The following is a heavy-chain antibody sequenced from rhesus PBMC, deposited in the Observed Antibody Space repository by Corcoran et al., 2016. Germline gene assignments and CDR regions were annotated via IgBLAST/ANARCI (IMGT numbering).Heavy chain of an antibody. D-gene: IGHD5-24*01. CDR2: ISGSGGGT. V-gene: IGHV4-173*01. Sequence: QLQLQESGPGLVKPSETLSLTCAVSGGSISSNYWSWIRPPPGKCREWIGRISGSGGGTDYNPSLKSRVTLATYTSKNPFSLKLSSVSGADTAVYYCARESRYSGYGDVWGPGVLVTVSS. CDR1: GGSISSNY. CDR3: ARESRYSGYGDV. J-gene: IGHJ5-1*01.